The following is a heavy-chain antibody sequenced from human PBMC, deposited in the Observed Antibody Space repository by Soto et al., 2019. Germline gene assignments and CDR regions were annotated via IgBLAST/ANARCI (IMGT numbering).Heavy chain of an antibody. J-gene: IGHJ5*02. CDR3: ARAVVSSGWYVGWFDP. D-gene: IGHD6-19*01. Sequence: PSETLSLTCTVSGGSVSSGIYYWSWIRQPPGKGLEWIGYIYYSGSTNYNPSLKSRVTISVDTSKNQFSLKLSSVTAADTAVYYCARAVVSSGWYVGWFDPWGQGTLVTVSS. CDR2: IYYSGST. V-gene: IGHV4-61*01. CDR1: GGSVSSGIYY.